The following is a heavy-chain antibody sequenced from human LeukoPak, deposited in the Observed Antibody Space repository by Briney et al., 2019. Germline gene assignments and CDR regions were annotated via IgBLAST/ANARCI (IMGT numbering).Heavy chain of an antibody. CDR2: IYYTGTP. Sequence: PSETLSLTCTVSGGSISSYYGSWIRQSPGKGLEWIANIYYTGTPYYNPSLQSRVTISVDMSKNQFSLKLSTVTAADTAVYYCARVKATVTSFDIWGQGTMVTVSS. CDR1: GGSISSYY. V-gene: IGHV4-59*01. J-gene: IGHJ3*02. CDR3: ARVKATVTSFDI. D-gene: IGHD2/OR15-2a*01.